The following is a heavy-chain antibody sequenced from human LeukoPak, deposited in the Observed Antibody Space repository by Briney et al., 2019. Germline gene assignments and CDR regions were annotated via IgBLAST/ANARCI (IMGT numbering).Heavy chain of an antibody. CDR1: GASTSAFY. J-gene: IGHJ3*01. Sequence: SETLSLTCTVSGASTSAFYWSWIRQPPGKGLEWIGYSYSGGNANYNPSLKSRVTISIDTSENQFSLRLTSVTAADTAIYFCAHSKRGGGYYINAFAVWGQGALVTISS. CDR2: SYSGGNA. V-gene: IGHV4-59*01. D-gene: IGHD1-26*01. CDR3: AHSKRGGGYYINAFAV.